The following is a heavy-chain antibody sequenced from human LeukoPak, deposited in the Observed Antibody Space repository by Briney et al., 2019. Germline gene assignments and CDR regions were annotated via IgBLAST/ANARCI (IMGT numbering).Heavy chain of an antibody. D-gene: IGHD3-10*01. J-gene: IGHJ4*02. V-gene: IGHV1-2*02. CDR2: INPNTGGT. Sequence: ASVKVSCKTSGYTFTGYYIHWVRQAPGQGLEWMGWINPNTGGTNYAQKFQGRVTMTRDTSISTAYMELSRLRSDDTAVYYCASLVRGVIPANDYWGQGTLVTVSS. CDR1: GYTFTGYY. CDR3: ASLVRGVIPANDY.